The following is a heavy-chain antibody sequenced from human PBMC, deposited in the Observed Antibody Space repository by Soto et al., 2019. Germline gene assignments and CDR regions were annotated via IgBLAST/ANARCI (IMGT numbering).Heavy chain of an antibody. Sequence: QVQLVQSGAEVKKPGSSVKVSCKAPGGTFSTYAISWVRQAPGQGLEWMGGVNTIFGTPTYAQKFQGRVTITADESKSGGYMELRSLRSEETAVYYCARSQGGSSSLDIYYYYYYGMDVWGKGTTVTVSS. J-gene: IGHJ6*04. V-gene: IGHV1-69*01. D-gene: IGHD2-15*01. CDR1: GGTFSTYA. CDR3: ARSQGGSSSLDIYYYYYYGMDV. CDR2: VNTIFGTP.